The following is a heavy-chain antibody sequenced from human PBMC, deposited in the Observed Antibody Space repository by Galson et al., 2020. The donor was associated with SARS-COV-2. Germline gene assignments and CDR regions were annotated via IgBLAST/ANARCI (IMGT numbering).Heavy chain of an antibody. CDR2: TRNKANSYTT. D-gene: IGHD2-21*02. J-gene: IGHJ6*02. CDR3: ARESGTAISATYYYYGMDV. V-gene: IGHV3-72*01. Sequence: GGSLRLSCAASGFTFSDHYMDWVRQAPGKGLEWVGRTRNKANSYTTEYAASVKGRFTISRDDSKNSLYLQMNSLKTEDTAVYYCARESGTAISATYYYYGMDVWGQGTTVTVSS. CDR1: GFTFSDHY.